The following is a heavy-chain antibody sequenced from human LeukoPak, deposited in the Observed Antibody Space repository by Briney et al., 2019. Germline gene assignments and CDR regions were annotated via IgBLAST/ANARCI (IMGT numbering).Heavy chain of an antibody. CDR2: IKQDGSEK. D-gene: IGHD5-24*01. V-gene: IGHV3-7*04. CDR3: TRVGYIDEGIDY. Sequence: GGSLRLSCVASGFPFSSYWMTWVRQAPGKGLEWVANIKQDGSEKSYVDSVKGRFTISRDNAKNSLYLQMNSLRAEDTAIYYCTRVGYIDEGIDYWGQGTLVTVSS. CDR1: GFPFSSYW. J-gene: IGHJ4*02.